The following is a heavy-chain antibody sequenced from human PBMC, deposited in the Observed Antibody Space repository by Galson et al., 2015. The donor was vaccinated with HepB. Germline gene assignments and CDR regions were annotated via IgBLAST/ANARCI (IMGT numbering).Heavy chain of an antibody. CDR1: GFTFNSYA. D-gene: IGHD3-10*01. J-gene: IGHJ6*02. CDR3: ARERLSYGESAFYYYYGMDV. CDR2: ISYDGSNK. V-gene: IGHV3-30-3*01. Sequence: SLRLSCAASGFTFNSYAMHWVRQAPGKGLEWVAVISYDGSNKYYADSVKGRFTISRDNSKNTLYLQMNSLRAEDTAVYYCARERLSYGESAFYYYYGMDVWGQGTTVTVSS.